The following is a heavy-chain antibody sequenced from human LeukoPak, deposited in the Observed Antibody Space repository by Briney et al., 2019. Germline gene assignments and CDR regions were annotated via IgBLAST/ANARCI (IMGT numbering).Heavy chain of an antibody. CDR3: ARGETLDAFDI. CDR1: GYSISSGYY. D-gene: IGHD5-24*01. CDR2: IYHSGST. J-gene: IGHJ3*02. V-gene: IGHV4-38-2*01. Sequence: PSETLSLTCAVSGYSISSGYYWGWIRQPPGKGLEWIGSIYHSGSTYYNPSLKSRVTISVDTSKNQFSLKLSSVTAADTAVYYCARGETLDAFDIWGQGTMVTVSS.